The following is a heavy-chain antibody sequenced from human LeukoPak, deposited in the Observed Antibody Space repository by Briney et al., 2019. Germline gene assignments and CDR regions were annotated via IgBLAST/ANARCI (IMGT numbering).Heavy chain of an antibody. V-gene: IGHV1-18*01. Sequence: ASVKVSCKASGYTFTSYGISWVRQAPGQGLEWMGWISAYNGNINCAQKLQGRVTMTTDTSTSTAYMELRSLRSDDTAVYYCARLDWLYWYFDLWGRGTLVTVSS. CDR1: GYTFTSYG. CDR3: ARLDWLYWYFDL. CDR2: ISAYNGNI. D-gene: IGHD3-9*01. J-gene: IGHJ2*01.